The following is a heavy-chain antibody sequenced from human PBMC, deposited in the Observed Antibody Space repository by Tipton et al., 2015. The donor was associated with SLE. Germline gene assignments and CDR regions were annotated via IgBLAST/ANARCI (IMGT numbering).Heavy chain of an antibody. D-gene: IGHD3/OR15-3a*01. CDR3: ARAPPTPIFGPVMWAFDI. Sequence: TLSLTCTVSGGSISSYYWSWIRQPPGKGLEWIGYIYYSGSTNYNPSPKSRVTISVDTSKNQFSLKLSSVTAADTAVYYCARAPPTPIFGPVMWAFDIWGQGTMVTVSS. V-gene: IGHV4-59*01. CDR2: IYYSGST. J-gene: IGHJ3*02. CDR1: GGSISSYY.